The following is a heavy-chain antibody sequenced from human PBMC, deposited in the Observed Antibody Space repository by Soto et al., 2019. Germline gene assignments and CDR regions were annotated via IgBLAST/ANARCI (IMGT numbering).Heavy chain of an antibody. CDR2: ISDTSSSK. V-gene: IGHV3-21*01. CDR3: ARERGSWYYFDF. J-gene: IGHJ4*02. D-gene: IGHD6-19*01. CDR1: GFTFRSYS. Sequence: PGESLKISCAASGFTFRSYSMNWVRQAPEKGLEWVSSISDTSSSKYYADSIKGRFTISRDNAKNSLFLQMNSLRAEDTAVYFCARERGSWYYFDFWGQGTLVTVSS.